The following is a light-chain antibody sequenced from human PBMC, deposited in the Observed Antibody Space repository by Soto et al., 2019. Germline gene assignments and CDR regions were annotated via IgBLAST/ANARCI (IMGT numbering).Light chain of an antibody. CDR3: LQDFNYPLT. J-gene: IGKJ4*01. V-gene: IGKV1-6*01. Sequence: AIQMTQSQSSLLASVVDRVTITCRASQGIRNDLGWFQQKPGKAPKLLIYAASNLQSGVPSRFSGSGSGTDFTLTISSLQPEDFATYYCLQDFNYPLTFGGGTKVDIK. CDR2: AAS. CDR1: QGIRND.